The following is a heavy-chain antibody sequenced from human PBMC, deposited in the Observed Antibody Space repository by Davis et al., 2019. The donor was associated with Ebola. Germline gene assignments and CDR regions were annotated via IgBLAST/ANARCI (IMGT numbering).Heavy chain of an antibody. J-gene: IGHJ5*02. Sequence: PGGSLRLSCTVSGYSISSGYYWGWIRQPPGKGLEWIGEINHSGSTNYNPSLKSRVTISVDTSKNQFSLKLSSVTAADTAVYYCARVRTQRWLPPVRWFDPWGQGTLVTVSS. CDR3: ARVRTQRWLPPVRWFDP. D-gene: IGHD5-24*01. V-gene: IGHV4-38-2*02. CDR2: INHSGST. CDR1: GYSISSGYY.